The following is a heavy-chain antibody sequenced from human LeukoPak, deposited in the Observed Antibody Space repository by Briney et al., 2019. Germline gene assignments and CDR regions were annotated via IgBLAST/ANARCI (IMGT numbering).Heavy chain of an antibody. CDR3: ARAYYDILTGHHDASDI. J-gene: IGHJ3*02. V-gene: IGHV3-21*01. D-gene: IGHD3-9*01. Sequence: GGSLRLSCAASGFTFSSYWMSWVRQAPGKGLEWVSSISSSSSYIYYADSVKGRFTISRDNAKNSLYLQMNSLRAEDTAVYYCARAYYDILTGHHDASDIWGQGTMVTVSS. CDR2: ISSSSSYI. CDR1: GFTFSSYW.